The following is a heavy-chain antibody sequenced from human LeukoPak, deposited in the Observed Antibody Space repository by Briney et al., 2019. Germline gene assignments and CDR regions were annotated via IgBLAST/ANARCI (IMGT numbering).Heavy chain of an antibody. CDR2: MNPNSGNT. J-gene: IGHJ6*02. CDR1: GYTFTSYD. CDR3: ARDRGTMIVVVRGRIYYGMDV. D-gene: IGHD3-22*01. Sequence: ASVKVSCKASGYTFTSYDINWVRQATGQGLEWMGWMNPNSGNTGYAQKFQGRVTMTRNTSISTAYMELSSLRSEDTAVYYCARDRGTMIVVVRGRIYYGMDVWGQGTTVTVSS. V-gene: IGHV1-8*01.